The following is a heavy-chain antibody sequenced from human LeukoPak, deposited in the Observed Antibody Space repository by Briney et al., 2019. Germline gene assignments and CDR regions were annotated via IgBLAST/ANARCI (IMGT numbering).Heavy chain of an antibody. Sequence: GRSLRLSCAASGFRLGDYAMHWVRQAPGKGLEWVSGITWNSEDISYAESVKGRFTISRDNAKNSLHLRMNSLTSDDTALYYCTRDISGGYFNWFDPWGQGTLVFVSS. CDR2: ITWNSEDI. V-gene: IGHV3-9*01. CDR3: TRDISGGYFNWFDP. CDR1: GFRLGDYA. J-gene: IGHJ5*02. D-gene: IGHD2-15*01.